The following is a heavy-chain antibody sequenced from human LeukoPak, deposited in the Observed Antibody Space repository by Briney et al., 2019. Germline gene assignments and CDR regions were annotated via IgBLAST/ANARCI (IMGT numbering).Heavy chain of an antibody. CDR2: IYYSGST. V-gene: IGHV4-59*01. D-gene: IGHD3-22*01. CDR1: GGSISSYY. J-gene: IGHJ5*02. CDR3: ARDLSYYYDSSGYSYNWFDP. Sequence: PSETLSLTCTVSGGSISSYYWSWIRQPPGKGLEWIGYIYYSGSTNYNPSLKSRVTIPVDTSKNQFSLKLSSVTAADTAVYYCARDLSYYYDSSGYSYNWFDPWGQGTLVTVSS.